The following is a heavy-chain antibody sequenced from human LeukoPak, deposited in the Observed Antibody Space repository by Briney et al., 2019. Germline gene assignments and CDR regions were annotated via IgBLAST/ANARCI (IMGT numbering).Heavy chain of an antibody. D-gene: IGHD1-26*01. CDR2: IYYSGST. CDR1: GCSISSSSYY. J-gene: IGHJ4*02. CDR3: ARRDRYIGNYFNTQFYFDH. Sequence: PSETLSLTCTVSGCSISSSSYYWGWIRQPPGKGLEWIGSIYYSGSTYYNPSLKSRVTISVDTSKNQFSLKLTSVTAADTAVYYCARRDRYIGNYFNTQFYFDHWGQGTLVTVSS. V-gene: IGHV4-39*07.